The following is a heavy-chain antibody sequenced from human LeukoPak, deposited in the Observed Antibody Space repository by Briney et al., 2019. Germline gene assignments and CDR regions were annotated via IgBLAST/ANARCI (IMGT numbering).Heavy chain of an antibody. CDR1: GFTFSSYG. D-gene: IGHD3-22*01. J-gene: IGHJ4*02. Sequence: GGSLRLSCAASGFTFSSYGMHWVRQAPGKGLEWVAVIWYDGSNKYYADSVKGRFTISRDNSKNTLYLQMNSLRAEDTAVYYCVPEYYDSSDYSQFDYWGQGTLVTVSS. V-gene: IGHV3-33*01. CDR3: VPEYYDSSDYSQFDY. CDR2: IWYDGSNK.